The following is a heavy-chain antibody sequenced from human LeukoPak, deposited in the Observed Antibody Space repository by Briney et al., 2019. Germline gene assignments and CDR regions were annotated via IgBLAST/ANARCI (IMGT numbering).Heavy chain of an antibody. Sequence: SQTLSLTCAISGDSVSTNSAAWSWIRQPPGKGLEWIGFIYYTGSTDYNPSLKSRVTMSVDTSKNQFSLKLSSVTAADTAVYYCARHKEESGAYRPNDYWGQGTLVTVSS. D-gene: IGHD1-1*01. CDR2: IYYTGST. V-gene: IGHV4-59*08. CDR1: GDSVSTNSAA. CDR3: ARHKEESGAYRPNDY. J-gene: IGHJ4*02.